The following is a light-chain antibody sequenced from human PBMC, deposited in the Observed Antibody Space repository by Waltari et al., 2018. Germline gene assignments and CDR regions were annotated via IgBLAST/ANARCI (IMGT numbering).Light chain of an antibody. J-gene: IGKJ3*01. V-gene: IGKV2-28*01. CDR2: LAS. Sequence: VMTQSPLSLPVTPGETASISCRSSRSLLDTNGNHYLEWYVKKPGQSPQLLIYLASNRASVVPDRVSGSGSGTDFSLHISRVESDDVGIYYCMQALQTPFTFGPGTRLHVK. CDR1: RSLLDTNGNHY. CDR3: MQALQTPFT.